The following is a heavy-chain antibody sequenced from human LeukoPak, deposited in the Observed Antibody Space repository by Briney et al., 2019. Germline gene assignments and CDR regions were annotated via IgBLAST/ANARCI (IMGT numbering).Heavy chain of an antibody. Sequence: ASVKLSCEVSGYTLTELSMHCVPQAPGKGLEWMGGFDPEEGATIYAQKSQGRVTMTEDTSTDAAYMRLSSLRSEDTAVYYCPTDLTINYFDSSGYYQPWGYWGQGTLVTVSS. D-gene: IGHD3-22*01. V-gene: IGHV1-24*01. CDR3: PTDLTINYFDSSGYYQPWGY. CDR2: FDPEEGAT. CDR1: GYTLTELS. J-gene: IGHJ4*02.